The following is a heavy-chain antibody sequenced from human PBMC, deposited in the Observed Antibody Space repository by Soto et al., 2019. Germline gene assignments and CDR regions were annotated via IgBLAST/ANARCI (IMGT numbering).Heavy chain of an antibody. CDR2: IYYSGST. Sequence: SETLSLTCTVSGGSISSDGYYWSWIRQHPGKGLEWIGYIYYSGSTYYNPSLKSRVTISVDTSKNHFSLKLSSVTAADTAVYFCARTTIAAAGMSYHFDYWGRGTLVTVSA. V-gene: IGHV4-31*03. D-gene: IGHD6-13*01. CDR1: GGSISSDGYY. J-gene: IGHJ4*02. CDR3: ARTTIAAAGMSYHFDY.